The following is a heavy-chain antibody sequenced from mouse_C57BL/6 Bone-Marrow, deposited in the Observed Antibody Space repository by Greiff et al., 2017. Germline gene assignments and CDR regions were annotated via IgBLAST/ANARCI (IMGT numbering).Heavy chain of an antibody. Sequence: EVKLQESGAELVKPGASVKLSCTASGFNIKDYYMHWVKQRTEQGLEWIGRIDPEDGETKYAPKFQGKATITADTSSNTAYLQLSSLTSEDTAVYYCAFITTVVATRFDYWGQGTTLTVSS. J-gene: IGHJ2*01. V-gene: IGHV14-2*01. CDR2: IDPEDGET. CDR1: GFNIKDYY. D-gene: IGHD1-1*01. CDR3: AFITTVVATRFDY.